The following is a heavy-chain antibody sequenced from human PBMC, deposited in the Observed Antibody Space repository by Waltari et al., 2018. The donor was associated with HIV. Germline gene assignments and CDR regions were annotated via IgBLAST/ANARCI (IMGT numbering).Heavy chain of an antibody. D-gene: IGHD3-10*01. CDR1: LVML. J-gene: IGHJ4*02. CDR3: ARYYRPTVPGIIIEGCFDS. Sequence: QVQLVQSGAEVKKPGASLVMLCTGCARTPDKGWSGWDGSTLAMVTQHIHRSSRAEFTITRDTAAGTAYMELSNLRSEDTAVYYCARYYRPTVPGIIIEGCFDSWGQGTLVTGSS. CDR2: STLAMVT. V-gene: IGHV1-3*01.